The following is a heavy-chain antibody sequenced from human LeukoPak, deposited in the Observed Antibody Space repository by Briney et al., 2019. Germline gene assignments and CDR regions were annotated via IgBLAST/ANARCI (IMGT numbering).Heavy chain of an antibody. CDR1: GFTFSSYA. V-gene: IGHV3-30-3*01. CDR2: ISYDGSNK. D-gene: IGHD7-27*01. Sequence: PGRSLRLSCAASGFTFSSYAMHWVRQAPGKGLEWVAVISYDGSNKYYADSVKGRFTISRDNAKNSLYLQMNSLRAEDTAVYYCARGRGSRTGVDYWGQGTLVTVSS. CDR3: ARGRGSRTGVDY. J-gene: IGHJ4*02.